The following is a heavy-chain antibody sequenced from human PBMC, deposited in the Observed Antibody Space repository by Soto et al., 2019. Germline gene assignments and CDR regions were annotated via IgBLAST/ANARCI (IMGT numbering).Heavy chain of an antibody. CDR3: AKGGFVDGDYMPHVMDD. Sequence: QVHLQESGPGLVKPSGTLSLICTVSGNSMFNYYWSWIRQPAGKGLGWIGRVYTDGTAIYNPSLKRRVIMSVDMSKNQFSLNVNSVAAADTAVYYFAKGGFVDGDYMPHVMDDWGQGATVIVS. CDR2: VYTDGTA. D-gene: IGHD4-17*01. V-gene: IGHV4-4*07. J-gene: IGHJ6*02. CDR1: GNSMFNYY.